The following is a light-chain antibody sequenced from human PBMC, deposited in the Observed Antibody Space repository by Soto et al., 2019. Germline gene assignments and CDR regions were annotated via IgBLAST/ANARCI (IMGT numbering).Light chain of an antibody. Sequence: EVVMTQSPATLSVSPGERATLSCRASQSVSTNLAWYQQKPGQAPRLLIYGASGRATAIPARFSGSGSGTEFTLTISTLQSEDCAVYYCQQYDKWPETFGQGTNVDIK. CDR2: GAS. CDR1: QSVSTN. J-gene: IGKJ1*01. CDR3: QQYDKWPET. V-gene: IGKV3D-15*01.